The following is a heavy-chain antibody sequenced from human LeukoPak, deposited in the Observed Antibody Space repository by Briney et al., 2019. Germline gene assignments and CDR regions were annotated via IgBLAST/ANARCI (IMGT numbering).Heavy chain of an antibody. CDR2: FSGSNPGT. Sequence: GGSLRLSCAASGFTFSTYAMSWGRQTPGKGLEWVAAFSGSNPGTYQANSVRGRFTISRDNSKNTLHLQMNGLRAEDTAIYYCAKASVGHCSGAFCYHFDSWGQGTLVTVSS. CDR1: GFTFSTYA. V-gene: IGHV3-23*01. D-gene: IGHD2-15*01. CDR3: AKASVGHCSGAFCYHFDS. J-gene: IGHJ4*02.